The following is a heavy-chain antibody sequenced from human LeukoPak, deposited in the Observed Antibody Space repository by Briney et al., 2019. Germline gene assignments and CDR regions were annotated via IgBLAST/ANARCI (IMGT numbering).Heavy chain of an antibody. Sequence: GGSLRLSCAASGFTFSSYAMSWVRQAPGKGLEWVSAISGSGGSTYYADSVKGRFTISRDNSKNTLYLQVNSLRAEDTAVYYCAKVSSYGLYYFDDWGQGTLVTVSS. J-gene: IGHJ4*02. D-gene: IGHD5-18*01. CDR2: ISGSGGST. CDR3: AKVSSYGLYYFDD. CDR1: GFTFSSYA. V-gene: IGHV3-23*01.